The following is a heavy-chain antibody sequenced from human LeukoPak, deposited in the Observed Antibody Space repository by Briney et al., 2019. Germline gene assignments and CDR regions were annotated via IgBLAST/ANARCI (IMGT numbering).Heavy chain of an antibody. D-gene: IGHD6-13*01. CDR1: GFTFSSYA. CDR3: AKGSKAAAGFDY. V-gene: IGHV3-23*01. Sequence: GGSLRLSCAASGFTFSSYAMSWVRQAPGKGLEWVSVISGNGGTTYYADSVIGRFTISRDNSKNTLYLQMNSLRDEDTAVYYCAKGSKAAAGFDYWGQGTQVAVSS. J-gene: IGHJ4*02. CDR2: ISGNGGTT.